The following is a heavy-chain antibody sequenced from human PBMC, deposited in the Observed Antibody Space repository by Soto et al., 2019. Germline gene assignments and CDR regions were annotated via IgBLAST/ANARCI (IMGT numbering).Heavy chain of an antibody. V-gene: IGHV3-9*01. CDR3: AKVVHTVVPAAMLNAFDI. Sequence: EVQLVESGGGLVQPGRSLRLSCAASGFTFDDYAMHWVRQAPGKGLEWVSGISWNSGSIGYADSVKGRFTISRDNAKNSLYLQMNSLRAEDTALYYCAKVVHTVVPAAMLNAFDIWGQGTMVTVSS. D-gene: IGHD2-2*01. CDR1: GFTFDDYA. J-gene: IGHJ3*02. CDR2: ISWNSGSI.